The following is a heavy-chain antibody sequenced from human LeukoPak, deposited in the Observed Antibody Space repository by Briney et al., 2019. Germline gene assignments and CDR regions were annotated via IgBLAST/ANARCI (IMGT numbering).Heavy chain of an antibody. CDR1: GFTFDDYA. V-gene: IGHV3-9*01. J-gene: IGHJ6*04. Sequence: GGSLRLSCAASGFTFDDYAMHWVRQAPGKGLEWVSGISWNSGSIGYADSVKGRFTISRDISKNTLYLQMNSLRAEDTAVYYCARSIAAAAHYYYYGMDVWGKGTTVTVSS. CDR2: ISWNSGSI. CDR3: ARSIAAAAHYYYYGMDV. D-gene: IGHD6-13*01.